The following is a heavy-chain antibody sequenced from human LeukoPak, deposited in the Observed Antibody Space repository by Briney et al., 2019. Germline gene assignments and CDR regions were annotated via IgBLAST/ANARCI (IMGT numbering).Heavy chain of an antibody. CDR3: ARDPTIYCTSTSCRPY. CDR1: GGSISSSNW. V-gene: IGHV4-4*02. J-gene: IGHJ4*02. Sequence: SGTLSLTCAVSGGSISSSNWWSWVRQPPGKGLEWIGEIYHSGSTNYNPSLKSRVAISVDKSKNQFSLKLTSVTAADTAVYYCARDPTIYCTSTSCRPYWGQGTLVTVSS. D-gene: IGHD2-2*01. CDR2: IYHSGST.